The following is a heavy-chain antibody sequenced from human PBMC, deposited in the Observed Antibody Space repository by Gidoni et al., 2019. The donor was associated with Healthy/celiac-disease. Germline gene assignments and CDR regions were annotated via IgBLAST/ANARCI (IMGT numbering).Heavy chain of an antibody. D-gene: IGHD4-17*01. CDR1: GGTFSSYA. V-gene: IGHV1-69*01. CDR3: AWNDYGGNSGDYYDYGMDV. J-gene: IGHJ6*02. Sequence: QVQLVQSGAEVKQPGSSLKVSCKSYGGTFSSYALSWVRQATGQGLEWMGGIIPIFGTANYAQNVQGRVTITADESTSTAYMELSSLRSEDTAVYYCAWNDYGGNSGDYYDYGMDVWGQGTTVTVSS. CDR2: IIPIFGTA.